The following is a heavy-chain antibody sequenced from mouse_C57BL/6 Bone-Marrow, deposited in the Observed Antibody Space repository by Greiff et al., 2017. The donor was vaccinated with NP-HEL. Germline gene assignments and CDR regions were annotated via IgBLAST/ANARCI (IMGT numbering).Heavy chain of an antibody. V-gene: IGHV14-4*01. CDR3: TSTGDWFAY. J-gene: IGHJ3*01. CDR2: IDPENGDT. CDR1: GFNITDDY. Sequence: EVQLQQSGAELVRPGASVKLSCTASGFNITDDYMHWVKQRPEQGLEWIGWIDPENGDTEYASKFQGKATITADTSSNTAYLQLSSLTSEDTAVYYCTSTGDWFAYWGQGTLVTVSA. D-gene: IGHD4-1*01.